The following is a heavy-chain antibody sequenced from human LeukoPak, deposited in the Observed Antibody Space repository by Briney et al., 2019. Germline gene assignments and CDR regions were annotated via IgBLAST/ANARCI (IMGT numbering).Heavy chain of an antibody. CDR3: AKDRTYDYGTYDAFDI. V-gene: IGHV3-30*18. J-gene: IGHJ3*02. D-gene: IGHD4-17*01. CDR1: GFTFDSYA. Sequence: PGGSLRLSCAASGFTFDSYAMHWVRQAPGKGLEWVALISYDGSNKYYVDSVKGRFTISRDNSKNTLYLQMNSRRPEDTSVYYCAKDRTYDYGTYDAFDIWGPGTMVTVSS. CDR2: ISYDGSNK.